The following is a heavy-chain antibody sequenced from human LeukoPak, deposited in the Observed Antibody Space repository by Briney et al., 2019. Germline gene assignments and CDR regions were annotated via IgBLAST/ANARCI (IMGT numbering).Heavy chain of an antibody. V-gene: IGHV3-21*01. D-gene: IGHD3-9*01. CDR3: ARDARLDYYGMDV. Sequence: GGSLRLSCAASGFTFSSYAMSWVRQAPGKGLEWVSSISSSSSYIYYADSVKGRFTISRDNAKNSLYLQMNSLRAEDTAVYYCARDARLDYYGMDVWGQGTTVTVSS. CDR2: ISSSSSYI. CDR1: GFTFSSYA. J-gene: IGHJ6*02.